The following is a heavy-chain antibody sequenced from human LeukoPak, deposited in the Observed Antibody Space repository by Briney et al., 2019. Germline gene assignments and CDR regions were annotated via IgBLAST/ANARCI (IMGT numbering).Heavy chain of an antibody. CDR1: EFTFNAYA. J-gene: IGHJ4*02. V-gene: IGHV3-30*02. CDR2: VRYGGNIK. D-gene: IGHD3-9*01. CDR3: TRDLGTEYNIFDY. Sequence: PGGSLRLFXAASEFTFNAYAMHWIRQAPGRGLEGVAFVRYGGNIKYYADSVKGRFTISRDNSKNTLYLEMKSLRPEDTAVYYCTRDLGTEYNIFDYWGQGTLVTVSS.